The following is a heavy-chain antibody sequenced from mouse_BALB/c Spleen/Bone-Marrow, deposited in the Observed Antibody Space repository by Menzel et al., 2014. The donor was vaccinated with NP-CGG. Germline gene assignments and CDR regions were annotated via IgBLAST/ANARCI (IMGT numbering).Heavy chain of an antibody. Sequence: VQLQQSGAELARPGASVKMSCRASGYTFTTYTVHWVKQRPGQGLEWIGYINPSSDYTNYNQKFKDKATLTADKSSSTAYMRLSSLTSEDSAVYYCARRGVYDYPWFVYWGQGTLVTVSA. CDR2: INPSSDYT. D-gene: IGHD2-4*01. J-gene: IGHJ3*01. CDR1: GYTFTTYT. CDR3: ARRGVYDYPWFVY. V-gene: IGHV1-4*01.